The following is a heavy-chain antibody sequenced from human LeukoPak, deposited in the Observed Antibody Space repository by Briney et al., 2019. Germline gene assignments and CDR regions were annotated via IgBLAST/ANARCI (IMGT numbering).Heavy chain of an antibody. J-gene: IGHJ4*02. CDR3: AKGYCSSTNCKESFCDH. D-gene: IGHD2-2*01. CDR1: GFTFSSYA. Sequence: GGSLRLSCAASGFTFSSYAMNGVRQAPGKGLEWVSTISASGGSTYYFVKGRFTISRDNSKNTLYLQMNSLRAEDTAVYYCAKGYCSSTNCKESFCDHWGQGTLVTVSS. V-gene: IGHV3-23*01. CDR2: ISASGGST.